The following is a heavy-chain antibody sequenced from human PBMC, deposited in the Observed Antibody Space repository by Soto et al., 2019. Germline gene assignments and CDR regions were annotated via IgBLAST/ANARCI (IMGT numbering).Heavy chain of an antibody. V-gene: IGHV4-38-2*02. CDR3: ARVAFGPIDY. D-gene: IGHD3-16*01. Sequence: SSETLSLTCTVSNYSISGGYYWGWIRQSPGEGLEWIVSMYHSGTTYYNPSLKSRVTISIDTSKNQFSLKSTSVTSADTAVYFCARVAFGPIDYWGQGTLVTVSS. CDR2: MYHSGTT. J-gene: IGHJ4*02. CDR1: NYSISGGYY.